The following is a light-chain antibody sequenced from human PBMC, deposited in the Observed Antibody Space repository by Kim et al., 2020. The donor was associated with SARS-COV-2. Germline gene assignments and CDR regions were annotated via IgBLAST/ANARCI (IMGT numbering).Light chain of an antibody. CDR2: DVC. Sequence: QSALTQPRSVSGSPGQSVTISCTGTSSDVGGYNYVSWYQQHPGKTPKLMIYDVCKRPSGVPDRFSGAKSGNTASLTISGLQAEDEADYYCCSYAGSYTLVFGGGTQLTV. J-gene: IGLJ2*01. CDR3: CSYAGSYTLV. CDR1: SSDVGGYNY. V-gene: IGLV2-11*01.